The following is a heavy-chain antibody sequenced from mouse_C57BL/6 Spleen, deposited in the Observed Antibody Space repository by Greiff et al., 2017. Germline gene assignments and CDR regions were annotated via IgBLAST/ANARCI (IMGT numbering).Heavy chain of an antibody. Sequence: VHVKQSVAELVRPGASVKLSCTASGFNIKNTYMHWVKQRPEQGLEWIGRIDPANGNTKYAPKFQGKATITADTSSNTAYLQLSSLTSEDTAIYYCARGYGSSSDYYAMDYWGQGTSVTVSS. CDR2: IDPANGNT. D-gene: IGHD1-1*01. J-gene: IGHJ4*01. CDR1: GFNIKNTY. V-gene: IGHV14-3*01. CDR3: ARGYGSSSDYYAMDY.